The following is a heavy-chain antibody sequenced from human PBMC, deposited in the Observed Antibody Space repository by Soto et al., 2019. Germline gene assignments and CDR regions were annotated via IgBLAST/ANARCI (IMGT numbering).Heavy chain of an antibody. V-gene: IGHV3-66*01. J-gene: IGHJ6*03. Sequence: PGGSLRLSCAASGFTVSSNYMSWVRQAPGKGLEWVSVIYSGGSTYYADSVKGRFTISRDNSKNTLYLQMNSLRAEDTAVYYCARGAGYCSGGSCYAHYYYYYMDVWGKGTTVTVSS. CDR3: ARGAGYCSGGSCYAHYYYYYMDV. CDR2: IYSGGST. CDR1: GFTVSSNY. D-gene: IGHD2-15*01.